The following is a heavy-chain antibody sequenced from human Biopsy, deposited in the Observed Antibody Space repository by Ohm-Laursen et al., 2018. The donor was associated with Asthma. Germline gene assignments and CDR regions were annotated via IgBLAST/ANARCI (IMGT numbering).Heavy chain of an antibody. J-gene: IGHJ4*02. D-gene: IGHD3-9*01. CDR2: ISGSGGST. CDR1: GFTFSSYG. V-gene: IGHV3-23*01. CDR3: AKDRDYDILTGPPGFDY. Sequence: SLRLSCSASGFTFSSYGMHWVRQAPGKGLEWVAVISGSGGSTYYADSVKGRFTISRDNSKNTLYLQMNSLRAEDTAVYYCAKDRDYDILTGPPGFDYWGQGTLVTVSS.